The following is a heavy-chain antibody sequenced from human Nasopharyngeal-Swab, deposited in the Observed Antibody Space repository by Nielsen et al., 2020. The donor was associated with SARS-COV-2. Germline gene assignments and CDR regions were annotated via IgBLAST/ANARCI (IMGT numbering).Heavy chain of an antibody. V-gene: IGHV1-69*06. J-gene: IGHJ6*02. CDR2: IIPIFGTA. CDR1: GGTFSIYA. D-gene: IGHD1-14*01. Sequence: SVKVSCKASGGTFSIYAISWVRQAPGQGLEWMGGIIPIFGTANYAQKFQGRVTITADKSTSTAYMELSSLRSEDTAVYYCARDLTERDYYGMDVWGQGTTVTVSS. CDR3: ARDLTERDYYGMDV.